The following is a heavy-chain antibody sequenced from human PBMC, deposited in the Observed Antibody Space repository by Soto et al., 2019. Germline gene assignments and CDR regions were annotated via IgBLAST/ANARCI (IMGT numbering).Heavy chain of an antibody. CDR3: AREPYPPKARNDF. D-gene: IGHD2-21*01. V-gene: IGHV4-30-4*01. J-gene: IGHJ4*02. Sequence: PSETLSFTCSVSGGSISSGDYFWTWIRQSPGKGREWMGYIFLSGTTYYNPSLKGLLMLSIEKPKIPSTLGLTSVTAAASAVYFCAREPYPPKARNDFWGQGTLVTFSS. CDR1: GGSISSGDYF. CDR2: IFLSGTT.